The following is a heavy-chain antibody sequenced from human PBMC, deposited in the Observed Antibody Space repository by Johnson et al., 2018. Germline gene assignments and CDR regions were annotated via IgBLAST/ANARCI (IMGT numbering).Heavy chain of an antibody. Sequence: VQLVESGGGLVQXGGSXRLXCAASGFTFSNHIMRWIRQAPGKGLEWVSSISGSGATTSHADSVKGRFTISRDNSKNTLYLQMNNLSAEDTAVYYCARILESATGYWGQGTLVTVSS. CDR1: GFTFSNHI. J-gene: IGHJ4*02. CDR2: ISGSGATT. CDR3: ARILESATGY. D-gene: IGHD1-26*01. V-gene: IGHV3-23*04.